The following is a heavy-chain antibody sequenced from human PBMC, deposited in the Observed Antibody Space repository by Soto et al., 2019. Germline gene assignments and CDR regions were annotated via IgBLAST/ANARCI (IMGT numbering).Heavy chain of an antibody. CDR1: GFSLTTSGVG. Sequence: SGTTLVNPTRTLTLTCDFPGFSLTTSGVGLGWFRQPPGKALEWLALIYWDDDKRYSPSLKSRLTITKDTSRNQVVLTMTNMDPVDTATYYCAHRRHAYADTGVFDPWCQGTLVTVSS. V-gene: IGHV2-5*02. D-gene: IGHD4-17*01. CDR2: IYWDDDK. CDR3: AHRRHAYADTGVFDP. J-gene: IGHJ5*02.